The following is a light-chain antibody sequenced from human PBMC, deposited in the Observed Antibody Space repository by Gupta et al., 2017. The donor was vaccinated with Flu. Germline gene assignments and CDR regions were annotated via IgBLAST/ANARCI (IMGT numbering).Light chain of an antibody. CDR3: QAYNSWPRT. Sequence: PVSLSASLGDRVTRSCRASQSISTNVAWYQHRPGQAPRVLITGASNAATGIPARFSGSGSGTEFTLTIDKLHSEDFAIYYCQAYNSWPRTFGPGTAVDFK. CDR1: QSISTN. CDR2: GAS. J-gene: IGKJ3*01. V-gene: IGKV3-15*01.